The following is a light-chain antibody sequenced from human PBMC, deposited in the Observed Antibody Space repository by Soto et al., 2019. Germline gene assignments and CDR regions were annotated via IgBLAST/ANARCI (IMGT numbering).Light chain of an antibody. J-gene: IGLJ1*01. CDR3: CSYAGSYTYV. Sequence: QSALTQPRSVSGSPGQSVTISCTGTSSDVGGDNYVSWYQQHPGKAPKLVIYDVSKRPSGVPDRFSGSKSGNTASLTISGLQAEDEADYYCCSYAGSYTYVFGTGTKVTVL. CDR2: DVS. V-gene: IGLV2-11*01. CDR1: SSDVGGDNY.